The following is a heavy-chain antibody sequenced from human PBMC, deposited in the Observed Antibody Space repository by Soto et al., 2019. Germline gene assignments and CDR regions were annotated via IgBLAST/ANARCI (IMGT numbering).Heavy chain of an antibody. V-gene: IGHV3-64D*08. Sequence: TGGSLRLSCSASGFTFSSYAMHWVRQAPGKGLEYVSAISSNGGSTYYADSVKGRFTISRDNSKNTLYLQMSSLRAEDTAVYYSVKSSGGYYYYYYGMDVWGQGTTVTVSS. CDR2: ISSNGGST. J-gene: IGHJ6*02. CDR1: GFTFSSYA. CDR3: VKSSGGYYYYYYGMDV.